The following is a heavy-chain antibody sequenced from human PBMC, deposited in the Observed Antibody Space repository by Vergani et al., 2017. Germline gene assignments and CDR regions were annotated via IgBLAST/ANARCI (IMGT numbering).Heavy chain of an antibody. CDR2: IIPIFGTA. CDR1: GGTFSSYA. CDR3: ARDAPGPQSYYYMDV. J-gene: IGHJ6*03. V-gene: IGHV1-69*01. Sequence: QVQLVQSGAEVKKPGSSVQVSCKASGGTFSSYAISWVRQAPGQGREWMGGIIPIFGTANYAQKFQGRVTITADESPSTAYMELSSLRSEDTAVYYCARDAPGPQSYYYMDVWGKGTTVTVSS.